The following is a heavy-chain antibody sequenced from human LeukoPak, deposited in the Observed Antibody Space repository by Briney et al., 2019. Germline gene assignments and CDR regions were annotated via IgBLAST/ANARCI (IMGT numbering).Heavy chain of an antibody. CDR3: ARKTLRGGFDY. D-gene: IGHD2-15*01. Sequence: SVKVSCKASGGTFSSYAISWVRQAPGQGLEWMGRIIPVFGTANYAQKFQGRVTITTDESTSTAYMELSSLRSEDTAVYYCARKTLRGGFDYWGQGTLVTVSS. J-gene: IGHJ4*02. CDR1: GGTFSSYA. V-gene: IGHV1-69*05. CDR2: IIPVFGTA.